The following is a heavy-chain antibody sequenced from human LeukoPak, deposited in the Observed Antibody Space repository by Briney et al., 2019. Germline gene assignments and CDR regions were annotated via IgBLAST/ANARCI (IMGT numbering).Heavy chain of an antibody. V-gene: IGHV3-48*03. CDR1: GFTFSGYE. J-gene: IGHJ3*02. CDR3: ARNILFAFDI. CDR2: ISSSGNSI. Sequence: GGSLRLSCTASGFTFSGYEMNWVRQAPGKGLEWVSYISSSGNSIYYADSVKGRFTISRDNSKNTLYLQVNSLRAEDTAMYYCARNILFAFDIWGQGTMVTVSS.